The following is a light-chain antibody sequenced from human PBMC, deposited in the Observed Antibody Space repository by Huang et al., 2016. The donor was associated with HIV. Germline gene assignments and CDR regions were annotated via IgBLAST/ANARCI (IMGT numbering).Light chain of an antibody. CDR1: QSISSW. Sequence: DIQMTQSPFTLSASVGDRVTITCRASQSISSWLAWYQQKPGKAPKLLNYDASSLESGVPSTFSGSGSGTEFTLTISSLQPDNFATYYCQQYNSYGYTFGQGTKLEIK. CDR2: DAS. J-gene: IGKJ2*01. CDR3: QQYNSYGYT. V-gene: IGKV1-5*01.